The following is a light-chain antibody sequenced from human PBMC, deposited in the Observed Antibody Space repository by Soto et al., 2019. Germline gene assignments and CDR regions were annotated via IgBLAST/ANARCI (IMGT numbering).Light chain of an antibody. CDR2: EVI. Sequence: QSALTQPASVSGSPGQSITISCTGTSSDVGGYNAVSWYQQHPGKAPQLMIYEVINRPSGVSNRFSGSKSGNTASLTISGLQAEDEADYFCASYTSSSTAVFGAGTKITVL. CDR1: SSDVGGYNA. CDR3: ASYTSSSTAV. J-gene: IGLJ3*02. V-gene: IGLV2-14*01.